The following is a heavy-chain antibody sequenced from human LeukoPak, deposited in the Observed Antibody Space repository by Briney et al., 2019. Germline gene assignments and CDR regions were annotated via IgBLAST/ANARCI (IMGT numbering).Heavy chain of an antibody. Sequence: GGSLRLSCAASGFTFSSYAMHWVRQAPGKGLEYVSAISSNGGSTYYANSVKGRFTISRDNSKNTLYLQMGSLRAEDMAVYYCAKGNYYDSSGHIDYWGQGTLVTVSS. CDR3: AKGNYYDSSGHIDY. J-gene: IGHJ4*02. D-gene: IGHD3-22*01. CDR2: ISSNGGST. V-gene: IGHV3-64*01. CDR1: GFTFSSYA.